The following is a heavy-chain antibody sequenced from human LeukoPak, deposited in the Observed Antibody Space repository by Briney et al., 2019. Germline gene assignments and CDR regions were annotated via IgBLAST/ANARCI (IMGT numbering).Heavy chain of an antibody. CDR3: ARETVAGTYFDY. J-gene: IGHJ4*02. D-gene: IGHD6-19*01. Sequence: GGSLRLSCAASGFTFSDYYMSWIRQAPGKGLEWVANIKQDGSEKYYVDSVKGRFTISRDNAKNSLYLQMNSLRAEDTAVYYCARETVAGTYFDYWGQGTLVTVSS. CDR2: IKQDGSEK. CDR1: GFTFSDYY. V-gene: IGHV3-7*01.